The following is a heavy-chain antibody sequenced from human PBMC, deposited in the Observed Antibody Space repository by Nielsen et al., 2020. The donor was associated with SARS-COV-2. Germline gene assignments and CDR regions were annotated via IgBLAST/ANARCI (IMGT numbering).Heavy chain of an antibody. J-gene: IGHJ3*01. Sequence: GGSLRLSCAASGFTFTNAWMSWVRQPPGKGLEWVGRIKSKIDGVTMDYAAPVQGRFTISRDDSKNTLFLQLTGLKTDDAAVYYCATDRSYGKGNAFDLWGQGTMVTVSS. CDR2: IKSKIDGVTM. D-gene: IGHD3-16*02. V-gene: IGHV3-15*01. CDR1: GFTFTNAW. CDR3: ATDRSYGKGNAFDL.